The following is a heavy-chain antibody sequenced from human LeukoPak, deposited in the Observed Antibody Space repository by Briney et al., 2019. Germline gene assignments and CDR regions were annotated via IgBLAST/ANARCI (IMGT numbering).Heavy chain of an antibody. Sequence: GASVKVSCKASGGTFSSYAISWVRQAPGQGLEWMGRIIPIFGIASYAQKFQGRVTITADKSTSTAYMELSSLRSEDTAVYYCARPYDSSGYAGDFHAFDIWGQGTMVTVSS. J-gene: IGHJ3*02. CDR2: IIPIFGIA. CDR3: ARPYDSSGYAGDFHAFDI. CDR1: GGTFSSYA. D-gene: IGHD3-22*01. V-gene: IGHV1-69*04.